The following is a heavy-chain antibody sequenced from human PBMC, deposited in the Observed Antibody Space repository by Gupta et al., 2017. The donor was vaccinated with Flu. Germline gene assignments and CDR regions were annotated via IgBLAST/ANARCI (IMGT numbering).Heavy chain of an antibody. Sequence: QVQLQESGPGLVKPSQTLSLTCTVSGGPISSGSYYWSWIRQPAGKGLEWIGRIYTSGSTNYNPSLKSRVTISVDTSKNQFSLKLSSVTAADTAVYYCARDGRWELLWGQGTLVTVSS. V-gene: IGHV4-61*02. D-gene: IGHD1-26*01. J-gene: IGHJ4*02. CDR2: IYTSGST. CDR1: GGPISSGSYY. CDR3: ARDGRWELL.